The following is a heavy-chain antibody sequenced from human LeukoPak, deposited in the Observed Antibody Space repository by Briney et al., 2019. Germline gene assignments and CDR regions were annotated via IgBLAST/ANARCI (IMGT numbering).Heavy chain of an antibody. D-gene: IGHD2-2*01. Sequence: SETLSLXCAVYGGSCSGYYWSWIRLPPGKGLEWIGEINHSGSTNYNPSLKSRVTISVGTSKNQFSLKLSSVTAADTAVYYCARVEISSTSSDYFDYWGQGTLVTVSS. CDR1: GGSCSGYY. J-gene: IGHJ4*02. CDR2: INHSGST. V-gene: IGHV4-34*01. CDR3: ARVEISSTSSDYFDY.